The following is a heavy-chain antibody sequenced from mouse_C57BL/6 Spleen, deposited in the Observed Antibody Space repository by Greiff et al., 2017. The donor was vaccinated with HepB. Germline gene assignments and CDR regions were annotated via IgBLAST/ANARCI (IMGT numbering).Heavy chain of an antibody. CDR1: GYTFTSYW. D-gene: IGHD1-1*01. CDR3: ARRDYYGSSYD. CDR2: IDPSDSYT. J-gene: IGHJ2*01. Sequence: QVQLQQPGAELVRPGTSVKLSCKASGYTFTSYWMHWVKQRPGQGLEWIGVIDPSDSYTNYNQKFKGKATLTVDTSSSTAYMQLSSLTSEDSAVYYCARRDYYGSSYDWGQGTTLTVSS. V-gene: IGHV1-59*01.